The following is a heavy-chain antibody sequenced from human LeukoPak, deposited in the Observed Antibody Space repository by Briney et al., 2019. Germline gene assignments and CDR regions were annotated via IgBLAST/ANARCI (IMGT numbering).Heavy chain of an antibody. V-gene: IGHV3-7*01. CDR3: ARDVGGSLDY. CDR2: IKGDESAK. J-gene: IGHJ4*02. Sequence: GGSLRLSCAASGFTFRNYWMAWVRQAPGKGLEWVANIKGDESAKHQADSVKGRFTIFRDNARNSVYLQMNSLRADDTAVYYCARDVGGSLDYWGRGTLVTVSS. CDR1: GFTFRNYW. D-gene: IGHD1-26*01.